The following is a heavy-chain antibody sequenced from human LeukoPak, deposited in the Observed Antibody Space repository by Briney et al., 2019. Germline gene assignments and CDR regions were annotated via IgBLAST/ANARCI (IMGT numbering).Heavy chain of an antibody. V-gene: IGHV1-2*02. J-gene: IGHJ5*02. CDR1: GYTFTGYY. CDR3: ARGPPLGIFGVPPLHLPQFDP. CDR2: INPNSGGT. D-gene: IGHD3-3*01. Sequence: ASVKVSCKASGYTFTGYYMHWVRQAPGQGLEWMGWINPNSGGTNYAQKFQGRVTMTRDTSISTAYMERSRLRSDDTAVYYCARGPPLGIFGVPPLHLPQFDPWGQGTLVTVSS.